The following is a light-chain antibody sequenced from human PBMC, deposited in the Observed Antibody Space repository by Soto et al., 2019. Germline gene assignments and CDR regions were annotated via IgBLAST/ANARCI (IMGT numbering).Light chain of an antibody. V-gene: IGLV1-51*02. J-gene: IGLJ1*01. CDR1: SSNIGNNY. Sequence: QSVLTQPPSVSAAPGQKVTISCSGNSSNIGNNYVSWYQQLPGTAPKLLIYENNKRPSGIPDRFSGSKSGTSATLGITGLQTGDEADYYCGTWDSSLSAYVFGTGPKVTVL. CDR3: GTWDSSLSAYV. CDR2: ENN.